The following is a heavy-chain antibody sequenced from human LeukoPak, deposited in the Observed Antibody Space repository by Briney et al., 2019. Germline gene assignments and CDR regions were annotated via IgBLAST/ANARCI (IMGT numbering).Heavy chain of an antibody. CDR1: GYTFSNYV. CDR2: INPSGGST. D-gene: IGHD3-3*01. V-gene: IGHV1-46*01. Sequence: ASVKVSCKASGYTFSNYVMNWVRQASGQGLEWMGIINPSGGSTSYAQKFQGRVTMTRDTSTSTVYMELSSLRSEDTAVYYCARDSESITIFGVVIIGNWFDPWGQGTLVTVSS. J-gene: IGHJ5*02. CDR3: ARDSESITIFGVVIIGNWFDP.